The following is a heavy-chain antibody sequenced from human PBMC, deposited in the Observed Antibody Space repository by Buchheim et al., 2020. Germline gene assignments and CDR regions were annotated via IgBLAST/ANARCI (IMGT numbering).Heavy chain of an antibody. Sequence: DVQLVESGGGLVQPGGSLRLTCAASGFTFTSYWMHWVRQAPGKGLVWVSRINSDGTSISYTDSVKGRFTMSRDNAKNTMYLQRQSPSAEDTAVYYCTRSVERPFDLWGLGTL. CDR2: INSDGTSI. V-gene: IGHV3-74*01. D-gene: IGHD5-24*01. J-gene: IGHJ4*02. CDR3: TRSVERPFDL. CDR1: GFTFTSYW.